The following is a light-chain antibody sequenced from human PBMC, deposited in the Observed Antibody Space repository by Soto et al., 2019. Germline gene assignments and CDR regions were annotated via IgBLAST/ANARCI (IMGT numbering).Light chain of an antibody. CDR2: GNN. CDR1: SSNIGAGYD. CDR3: QSYDTSLSGWV. Sequence: QSVLTQPPSVSGAPGQRVTISCTGSSSNIGAGYDVHWYQHLPGTAPKLLIFGNNNWPSGVPDRFSGSKSGTSGSLAITGLQAEDEADYYCQSYDTSLSGWVFGGGTKLTVL. J-gene: IGLJ3*02. V-gene: IGLV1-40*01.